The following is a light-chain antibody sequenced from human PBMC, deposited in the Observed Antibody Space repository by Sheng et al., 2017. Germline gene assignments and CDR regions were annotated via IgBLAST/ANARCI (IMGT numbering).Light chain of an antibody. Sequence: QTVLTQPPSVSGAPGQRVTISCTGSSSNIGAAFDVHWYQQLPGTAPKLLIYGNNNRASGVPXRFSASKSGTSGSLAITGLQAEDEAVYYCQSYETSLSGSYVFGSGTKVTVL. CDR3: QSYETSLSGSYV. CDR1: SSNIGAAFD. V-gene: IGLV1-40*01. J-gene: IGLJ1*01. CDR2: GNN.